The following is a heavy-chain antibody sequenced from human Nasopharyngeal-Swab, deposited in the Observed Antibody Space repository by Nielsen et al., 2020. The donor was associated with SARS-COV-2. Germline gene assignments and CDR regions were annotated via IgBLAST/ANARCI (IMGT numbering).Heavy chain of an antibody. Sequence: WVRQAPGQGLEWMGGIIPIFGTANYAQKFQGRVTITADESTGTAYMELSSLRSEDTAVYYCARGEVRGVIILHYYYYYGMDVWGQGTTVTVSS. CDR3: ARGEVRGVIILHYYYYYGMDV. D-gene: IGHD3-10*01. J-gene: IGHJ6*02. V-gene: IGHV1-69*01. CDR2: IIPIFGTA.